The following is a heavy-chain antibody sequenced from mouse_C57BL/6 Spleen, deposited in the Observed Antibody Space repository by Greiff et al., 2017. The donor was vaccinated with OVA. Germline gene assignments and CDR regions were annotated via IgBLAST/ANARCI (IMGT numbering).Heavy chain of an antibody. D-gene: IGHD2-4*01. V-gene: IGHV1-20*01. CDR2: INPYNGDT. J-gene: IGHJ4*01. Sequence: VQLQQSGPELVKPGDSVKISCKASGYSFTGYFMNWVMQSHGQSLEWIGRINPYNGDTFYNQKFKGKATLTVDKSSSTANMELRSLTSEDSAVYYCARSGNDYDDSMDYWGQGTSVTVSS. CDR3: ARSGNDYDDSMDY. CDR1: GYSFTGYF.